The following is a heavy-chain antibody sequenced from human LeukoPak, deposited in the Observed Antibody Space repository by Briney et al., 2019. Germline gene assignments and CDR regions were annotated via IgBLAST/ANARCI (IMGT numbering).Heavy chain of an antibody. CDR2: INPNSGGT. CDR1: GYTFTGYY. V-gene: IGHV1-2*02. CDR3: ARDGHAIQLWPQNYYYYYMDV. Sequence: ASVKVSCKASGYTFTGYYMHWVRQAPGQGLEWMGWINPNSGGTNYAQKFQGRVTMTRDTSISTAYMELSRLRSDDTAVYYCARDGHAIQLWPQNYYYYYMDVWGKGTTVTVSS. J-gene: IGHJ6*03. D-gene: IGHD5-18*01.